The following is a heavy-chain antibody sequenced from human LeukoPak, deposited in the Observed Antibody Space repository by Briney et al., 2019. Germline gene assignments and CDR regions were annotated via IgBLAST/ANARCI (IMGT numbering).Heavy chain of an antibody. CDR1: GFTFDDYA. CDR2: ISWNSGSI. CDR3: AKDRGGYTVTTRPYYYYYGMDV. Sequence: PGRSLRLSCAASGFTFDDYAIHWVRQAPGKGLEWVSGISWNSGSIGYADSVKGRFTISRDNAKNSLYLQMNSLRAEDTALYYCAKDRGGYTVTTRPYYYYYGMDVWGQGNTVTVPS. V-gene: IGHV3-9*01. D-gene: IGHD4-17*01. J-gene: IGHJ6*02.